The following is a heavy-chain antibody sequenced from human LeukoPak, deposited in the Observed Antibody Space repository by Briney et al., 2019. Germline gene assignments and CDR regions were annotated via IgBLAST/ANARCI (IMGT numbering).Heavy chain of an antibody. D-gene: IGHD2-15*01. CDR1: GGTLSGYY. J-gene: IGHJ4*02. CDR2: INYSGNT. V-gene: IGHV4-34*01. Sequence: SETLSLTCAVYGGTLSGYYWTWIRQSPGKGLEWIGEINYSGNTNYNRSLKSLVTISADTSKNQFSLSLTPVTAADTAVYYCARRGTAYCRGGNCYSDKYFDYWGQGTQVTVSS. CDR3: ARRGTAYCRGGNCYSDKYFDY.